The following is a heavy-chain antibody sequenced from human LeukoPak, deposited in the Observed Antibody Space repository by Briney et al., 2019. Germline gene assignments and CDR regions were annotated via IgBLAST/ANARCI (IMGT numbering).Heavy chain of an antibody. CDR3: ARARGGYDFDY. D-gene: IGHD5-12*01. CDR2: IKQDGSEK. V-gene: IGHV3-7*03. CDR1: RFTFSSYW. Sequence: GGSLRLSCAASRFTFSSYWMSWVRQAPGKGLEWVANIKQDGSEKYYVDSVKGRFTISRDNAKDSLYLQLNSLRAEDTAVYYCARARGGYDFDYWGQGTLVTVSS. J-gene: IGHJ4*02.